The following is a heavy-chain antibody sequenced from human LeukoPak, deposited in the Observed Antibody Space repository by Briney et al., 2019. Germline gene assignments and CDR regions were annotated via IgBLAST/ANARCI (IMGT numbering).Heavy chain of an antibody. Sequence: GGSLRLSCAASGFTFSSYGMHWVRQAPGKGLEWVAFIRYDGSNKYYADSVKGRFTISRDNSKNTLYLQMNSLRAEDTAVYYCAKACSSSSWYHEANWFDPWGQGTLVTVSS. D-gene: IGHD6-13*01. CDR2: IRYDGSNK. CDR1: GFTFSSYG. CDR3: AKACSSSSWYHEANWFDP. V-gene: IGHV3-30*02. J-gene: IGHJ5*02.